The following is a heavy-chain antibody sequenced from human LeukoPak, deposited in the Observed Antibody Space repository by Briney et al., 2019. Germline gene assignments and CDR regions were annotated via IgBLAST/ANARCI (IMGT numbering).Heavy chain of an antibody. V-gene: IGHV4-59*01. CDR2: IYYSGST. CDR1: GGSISSYY. CDR3: ARVVGGASGRYYYYYMDV. J-gene: IGHJ6*03. D-gene: IGHD3-16*01. Sequence: ASETLSLTCTVSGGSISSYYWSWIRQPPGKGLEWIGYIYYSGSTSYNPSLKSRVTISVDTSKNQFSLNLSSVTAADTAVYYCARVVGGASGRYYYYYMDVWGKGTTVTVSS.